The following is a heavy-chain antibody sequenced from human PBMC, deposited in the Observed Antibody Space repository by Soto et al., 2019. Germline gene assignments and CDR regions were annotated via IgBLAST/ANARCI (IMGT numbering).Heavy chain of an antibody. CDR1: GGSISSYY. V-gene: IGHV4-59*08. CDR2: IYYSGST. J-gene: IGHJ5*02. CDR3: ARQGPMTTVTTWGTYSSKNWFDP. D-gene: IGHD4-17*01. Sequence: QVQLQESGPGLVKPSETLSLTCTVSGGSISSYYWSWIRQPPGQGLEWIGYIYYSGSTNYNPSLKSRVTISVDTSKYQFSLKLSSVTAADTAVYYCARQGPMTTVTTWGTYSSKNWFDPWGQGILVTVSS.